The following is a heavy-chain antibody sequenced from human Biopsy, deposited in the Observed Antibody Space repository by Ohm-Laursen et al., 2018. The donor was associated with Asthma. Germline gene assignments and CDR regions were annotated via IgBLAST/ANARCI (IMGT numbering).Heavy chain of an antibody. J-gene: IGHJ4*02. D-gene: IGHD2-2*01. CDR3: ARKAGSCISRTCYSLDF. V-gene: IGHV1-69*01. Sequence: SAKASSKAIEGTLNTYVIGWGRQAPGQGLVRKGGINSVFGTTTYPQKFQDRVTITADDSTSTVYMELSSLRSEDTAVYYCARKAGSCISRTCYSLDFWGQGTLVTVSS. CDR1: EGTLNTYV. CDR2: INSVFGTT.